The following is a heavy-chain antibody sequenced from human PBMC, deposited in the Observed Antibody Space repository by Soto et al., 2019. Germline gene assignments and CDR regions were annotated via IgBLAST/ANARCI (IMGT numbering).Heavy chain of an antibody. D-gene: IGHD6-6*01. CDR2: ISYDGSNK. J-gene: IGHJ5*02. CDR1: GFTFSSYG. V-gene: IGHV3-30*18. CDR3: AKGGRIAARPVDP. Sequence: QVQLVESGGGVVQPGRSLRLSCAASGFTFSSYGMHWVRQAPGKGLEWVAVISYDGSNKYYADSVKGRFTISRDNSKNTLYLQKNSLRAEDTAVYYCAKGGRIAARPVDPWGQGTLVTVSS.